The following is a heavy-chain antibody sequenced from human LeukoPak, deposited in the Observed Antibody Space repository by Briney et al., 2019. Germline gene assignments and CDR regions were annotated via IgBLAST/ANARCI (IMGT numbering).Heavy chain of an antibody. V-gene: IGHV3-21*01. D-gene: IGHD1-26*01. Sequence: GGSLRLSCAASGFTFSSYAMSWVRQAPGKGLEWVSSISPDSNFIPQADSVKGRFTISRDNAKNSLYLQMESLRVEDTAVYYCANFQTVGVKPFEHWGQGTLVTVSS. J-gene: IGHJ5*02. CDR2: ISPDSNFI. CDR3: ANFQTVGVKPFEH. CDR1: GFTFSSYA.